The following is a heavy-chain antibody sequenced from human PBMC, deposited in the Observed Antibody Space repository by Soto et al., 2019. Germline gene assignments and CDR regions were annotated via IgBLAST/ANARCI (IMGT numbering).Heavy chain of an antibody. CDR2: INSDGSSI. CDR1: GFTFSSYW. J-gene: IGHJ4*02. D-gene: IGHD6-19*01. Sequence: EVQLVESGGGLVQPGGSLRLSCAASGFTFSSYWMHWVRQAPGKGLEWVSRINSDGSSISYADSVKGRFTIYGENAKNTRDLKMNSVRVEDTAVYYWGRETGYSSGWRQDYWGQGTLVAVSS. V-gene: IGHV3-74*01. CDR3: GRETGYSSGWRQDY.